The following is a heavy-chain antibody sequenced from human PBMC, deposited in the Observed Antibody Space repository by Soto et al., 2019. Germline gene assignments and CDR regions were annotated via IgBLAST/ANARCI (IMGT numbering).Heavy chain of an antibody. CDR2: IYHSGST. D-gene: IGHD6-13*01. J-gene: IGHJ5*02. CDR1: GGSISSYY. Sequence: SETLSLTCTVSGGSISSYYWSWIRQPPGKGLEWIGYIYHSGSTNYNPSLKSRVTISVDTSKNQFSLKLSSVTAADTAVYYCAIGGYSSSWPTNWFDPWGQGTLVTVSS. V-gene: IGHV4-59*12. CDR3: AIGGYSSSWPTNWFDP.